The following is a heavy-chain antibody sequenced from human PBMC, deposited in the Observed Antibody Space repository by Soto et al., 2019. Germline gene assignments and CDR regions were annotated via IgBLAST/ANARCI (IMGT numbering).Heavy chain of an antibody. V-gene: IGHV3-66*01. Sequence: VQLVESGGGLVQPGGSLRLSCAASGFTVSSNYMSWVRQAPGKGLEWVSVIYSGGSTYYADSVKGRFTISRDNSKNTLYLQMNSLRAEDTAVYYCARSYGDYGYYYYYYYMDVWGKGTTVTVSS. J-gene: IGHJ6*03. CDR2: IYSGGST. CDR3: ARSYGDYGYYYYYYYMDV. CDR1: GFTVSSNY. D-gene: IGHD4-17*01.